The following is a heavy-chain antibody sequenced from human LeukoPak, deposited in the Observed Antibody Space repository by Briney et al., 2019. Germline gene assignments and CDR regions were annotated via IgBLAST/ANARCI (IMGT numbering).Heavy chain of an antibody. V-gene: IGHV3-30*18. D-gene: IGHD1-7*01. CDR2: ISYDGSNK. Sequence: GGSLXXSXXAXXXTFSSYXMHWVRQAPGKGLEWVAVISYDGSNKYYADSVKGRFTISRDNSKNTLYLQMNSLRAEDTAVYYCAKFGITGNTYAFDIWGQGTMVTVSS. CDR3: AKFGITGNTYAFDI. CDR1: XXTFSSYX. J-gene: IGHJ3*02.